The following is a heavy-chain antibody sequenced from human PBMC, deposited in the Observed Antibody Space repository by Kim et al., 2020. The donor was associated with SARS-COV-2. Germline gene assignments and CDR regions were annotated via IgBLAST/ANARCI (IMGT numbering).Heavy chain of an antibody. J-gene: IGHJ4*01. Sequence: ASVKVSCKASGYTFTTYYMHWVRQAPGQGLEWMGIINPSGADTSYAQKFQGRVTMTRDTSTSTVYMELSSLTSEDTAVYYCARDYSPASGYTYGHPNYWGQGTLVTVSS. D-gene: IGHD5-18*01. CDR1: GYTFTTYY. CDR3: ARDYSPASGYTYGHPNY. CDR2: INPSGADT. V-gene: IGHV1-46*01.